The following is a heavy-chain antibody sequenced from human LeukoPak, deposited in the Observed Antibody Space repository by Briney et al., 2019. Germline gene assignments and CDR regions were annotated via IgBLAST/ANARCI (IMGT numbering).Heavy chain of an antibody. CDR2: IYTSGST. D-gene: IGHD2-2*01. CDR1: GGSISSGSYY. CDR3: ARDSGIVVVPAAMYGRAFDI. J-gene: IGHJ3*02. V-gene: IGHV4-61*02. Sequence: SQTLSLTCTVSGGSISSGSYYWSWIRQPAGKGLEWIGRIYTSGSTNYNPSLKSRATISVDTSKNQFSLKLSSVTAADTAVYYCARDSGIVVVPAAMYGRAFDIWGQGTMVTVSS.